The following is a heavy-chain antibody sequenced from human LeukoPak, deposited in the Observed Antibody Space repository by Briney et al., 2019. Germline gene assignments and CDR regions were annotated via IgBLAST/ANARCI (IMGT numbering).Heavy chain of an antibody. Sequence: PGGSLRLSCAASGFTFSSYAMSWVRQAPGKGLEWVSGISGSGGSTNYEDSVKGRFTISRDNSKKTLYLQMNSLRAEDTAVYYCASRYYDSSGYDAFDIWGQGTMVTVSS. J-gene: IGHJ3*02. CDR1: GFTFSSYA. V-gene: IGHV3-23*01. CDR3: ASRYYDSSGYDAFDI. D-gene: IGHD3-22*01. CDR2: ISGSGGST.